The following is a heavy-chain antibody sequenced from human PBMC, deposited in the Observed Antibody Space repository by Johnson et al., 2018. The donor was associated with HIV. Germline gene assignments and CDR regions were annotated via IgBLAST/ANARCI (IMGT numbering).Heavy chain of an antibody. V-gene: IGHV3-30*02. J-gene: IGHJ3*02. Sequence: QVQLVESGGGVVQPGGSLRLSCAASGFTFSSYGMHWVRQAPGKGLEWVAFIRYDGSNKYYADSVKGRFTISRDNSKNTLYLQINSLRPEDTAVYYCARLPSGYSRDDLDIWGQGTMVTVS. CDR3: ARLPSGYSRDDLDI. CDR2: IRYDGSNK. CDR1: GFTFSSYG. D-gene: IGHD5-18*01.